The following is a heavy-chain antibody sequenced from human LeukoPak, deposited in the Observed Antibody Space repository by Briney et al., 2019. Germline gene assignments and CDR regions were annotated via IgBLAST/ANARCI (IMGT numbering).Heavy chain of an antibody. CDR3: ARGLTVLRFLEWLVFGY. Sequence: ASVKVSCKASGDTFTDYYMHWLRQAPGQGLEWMGWISLSSGGTYYTQKFQDRVTMTRDTSLSTAYMELSRLRSDDTAVYYCARGLTVLRFLEWLVFGYWGQGTLVTVSS. V-gene: IGHV1-2*02. D-gene: IGHD3-3*01. CDR1: GDTFTDYY. J-gene: IGHJ4*02. CDR2: ISLSSGGT.